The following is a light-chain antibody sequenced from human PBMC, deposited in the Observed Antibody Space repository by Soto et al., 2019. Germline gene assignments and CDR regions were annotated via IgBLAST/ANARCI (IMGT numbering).Light chain of an antibody. CDR3: QQYKSYSPRT. CDR1: QSISSR. Sequence: DIQMTQSPSTLSASVGDRATLTCRASQSISSRLAWYQQKPGKAPKLLIYDASSLESGVPSRFSGSGSGTEFTLTISSLQPDDFAAYYCQQYKSYSPRTFGQGTKVDIK. CDR2: DAS. J-gene: IGKJ1*01. V-gene: IGKV1-5*01.